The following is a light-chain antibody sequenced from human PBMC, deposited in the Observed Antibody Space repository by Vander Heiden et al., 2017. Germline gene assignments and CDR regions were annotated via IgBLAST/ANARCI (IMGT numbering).Light chain of an antibody. CDR1: QSVSSY. CDR2: DAS. J-gene: IGKJ2*01. CDR3: QQRSNWHPEAYT. Sequence: EIVLTQSPATLSLSPRESSTLSCRASQSVSSYLAWYQKKPGQAPRLLIYDASNRATGIPARFSGSGDGTDFTLTISSIEPEDFAVYNCQQRSNWHPEAYTFGQGTKLEIK. V-gene: IGKV3-11*01.